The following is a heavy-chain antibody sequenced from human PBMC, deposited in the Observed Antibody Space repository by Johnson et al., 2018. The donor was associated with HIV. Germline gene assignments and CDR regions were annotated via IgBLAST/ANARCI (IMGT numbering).Heavy chain of an antibody. V-gene: IGHV3-30-3*01. CDR2: ISYDGSNK. CDR3: GRRFDDSSAFDI. Sequence: QVQLVESGGGVVQPGTSLRLSCAASGFTFTSFAMHWVRQAPGKGLEWVGFISYDGSNKYFSDSVRGRFTISRDNSRNTLFLQMNSLRAEDTGVYYCGRRFDDSSAFDIWGQGTLVTVSS. D-gene: IGHD3-22*01. CDR1: GFTFTSFA. J-gene: IGHJ3*02.